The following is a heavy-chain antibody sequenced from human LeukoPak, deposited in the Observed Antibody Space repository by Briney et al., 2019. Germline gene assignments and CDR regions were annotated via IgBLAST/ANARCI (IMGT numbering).Heavy chain of an antibody. V-gene: IGHV1-2*02. CDR2: INPNSGGT. J-gene: IGHJ4*02. Sequence: GASVKVSCKASGYTFTGYYMHWVRQAPGQGLEWMGWINPNSGGTNYAQKFQGRVTMTRDTSISTAYMELSRLRSDDTAVYYCTAAAAAGATLFDYWGQGTLVTVSS. CDR1: GYTFTGYY. CDR3: TAAAAAGATLFDY. D-gene: IGHD6-13*01.